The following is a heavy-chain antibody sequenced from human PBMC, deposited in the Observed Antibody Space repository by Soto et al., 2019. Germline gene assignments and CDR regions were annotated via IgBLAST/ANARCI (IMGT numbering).Heavy chain of an antibody. Sequence: QVQLVQSGPEVKKPGSSVRVSWKVCGGTFSSHASNWLRQAPGQGLEWMGVIIPVTDTPNNAEKFQGRVTITADKSTTTVYMELSSLTFDDTAVYFCARGNKGPGHYGPGSQGWYVPWGQGTLVTVSS. CDR2: IIPVTDTP. J-gene: IGHJ5*02. D-gene: IGHD3-10*01. CDR1: GGTFSSHA. V-gene: IGHV1-69*06. CDR3: ARGNKGPGHYGPGSQGWYVP.